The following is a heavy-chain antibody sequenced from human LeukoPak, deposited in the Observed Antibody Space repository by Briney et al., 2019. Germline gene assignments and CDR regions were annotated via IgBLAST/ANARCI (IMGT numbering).Heavy chain of an antibody. J-gene: IGHJ4*02. D-gene: IGHD3-22*01. Sequence: GGSLRLSCAASGFTFSSNWMSWVRQAPGKGLEWVANIKQDGSEKYYVDSVKGRFTISRGNAKNSLYLQMNSLRAEDTAVYYCARDYYDSSGYYHVGYFDYWGQGNLVTVSS. CDR1: GFTFSSNW. CDR2: IKQDGSEK. V-gene: IGHV3-7*01. CDR3: ARDYYDSSGYYHVGYFDY.